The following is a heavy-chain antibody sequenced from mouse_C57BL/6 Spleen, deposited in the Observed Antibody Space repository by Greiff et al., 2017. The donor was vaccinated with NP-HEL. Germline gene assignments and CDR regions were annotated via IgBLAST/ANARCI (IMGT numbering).Heavy chain of an antibody. J-gene: IGHJ2*01. D-gene: IGHD1-1*01. Sequence: QVQLQQSGPELVKPGASVKISCKASGYAFSSSWMNWVKQRPGKGLEWIGRIYPGDGDTNYNGKFKGKATLTADKSSSTAYVQLSSLTSEDSAVYFFARYGIYGSSSYYFDYWGQGTTLTVSS. CDR1: GYAFSSSW. V-gene: IGHV1-82*01. CDR2: IYPGDGDT. CDR3: ARYGIYGSSSYYFDY.